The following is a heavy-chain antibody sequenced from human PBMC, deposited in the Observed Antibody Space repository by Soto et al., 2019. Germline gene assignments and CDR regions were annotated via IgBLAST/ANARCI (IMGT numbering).Heavy chain of an antibody. J-gene: IGHJ4*02. V-gene: IGHV4-59*01. CDR3: ARDRIAAAGGYFDY. CDR1: GGSISSYY. CDR2: IYYSGST. Sequence: ASETLSLTCTVSGGSISSYYWSWIRQPPGKGLEWIGYIYYSGSTNYNPSLKSRVTISVDTSKNQFSLKLSSVTAADTAVYYCARDRIAAAGGYFDYCGQVTLFTVSS. D-gene: IGHD6-13*01.